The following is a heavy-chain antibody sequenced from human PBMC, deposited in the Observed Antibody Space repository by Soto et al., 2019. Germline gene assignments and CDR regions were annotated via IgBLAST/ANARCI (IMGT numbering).Heavy chain of an antibody. D-gene: IGHD6-13*01. J-gene: IGHJ4*02. V-gene: IGHV4-59*01. Sequence: SETLSLTCTVSGGSMRNYFWTWIRQPPGKGLEWIGYIHYSGTTSFFPSYNPSLRSRVTISEDTSKNQFSLKLLSVTTSDTAVYFCAAGEASSRNLAPYYLDFWGQGTLVTVSS. CDR1: GGSMRNYF. CDR2: IHYSGTT. CDR3: AAGEASSRNLAPYYLDF.